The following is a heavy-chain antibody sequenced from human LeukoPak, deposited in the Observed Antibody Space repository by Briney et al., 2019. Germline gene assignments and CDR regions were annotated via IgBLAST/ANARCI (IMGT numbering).Heavy chain of an antibody. D-gene: IGHD6-19*01. J-gene: IGHJ4*02. CDR3: ARARRPWLVGANIRGDNPPYYYDY. Sequence: SETLSLTCTVSGGSISSSSYYWGWIRQPPGKGLEWIGSIYYSGSTYYNPSLKSRVTISVDTSKNQFSLKLSSVAAADTAVYYCARARRPWLVGANIRGDNPPYYYDYWGQGTLVTVSS. CDR1: GGSISSSSYY. CDR2: IYYSGST. V-gene: IGHV4-39*07.